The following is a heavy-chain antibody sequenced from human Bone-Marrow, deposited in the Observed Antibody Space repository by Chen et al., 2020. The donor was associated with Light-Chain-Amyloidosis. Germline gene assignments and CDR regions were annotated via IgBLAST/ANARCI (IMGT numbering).Heavy chain of an antibody. CDR2: FDPEDSET. CDR3: VSVAHLRGNSSTWFDP. CDR1: GSTLTDLP. J-gene: IGHJ5*02. V-gene: IGHV1-24*01. D-gene: IGHD2-15*01. Sequence: QIQLVQSGTEVKKPGASVKVSCNISGSTLTDLPIHWVRQAPGKGLEWMGGFDPEDSETIYAQQFQGRVTMAEDTSPGHNSLELTIHTYQHSAIYYCVSVAHLRGNSSTWFDPWCRGTLLTVSS.